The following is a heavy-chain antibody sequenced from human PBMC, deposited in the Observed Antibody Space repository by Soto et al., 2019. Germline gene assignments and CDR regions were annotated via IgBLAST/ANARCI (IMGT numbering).Heavy chain of an antibody. CDR2: IMPIFRTP. D-gene: IGHD1-1*01. CDR3: ARDNDPPKVGGNYCDVLDG. Sequence: QVQLEQSGAEVKKPGSSVKLSCKASGGTFRNSAISWVRQAPGQGLEWMGGIMPIFRTPDYAQKFQGRVTITADESTNTGYMEVSGLRSDDTAVDYWARDNDPPKVGGNYCDVLDGWGHGTRVTVSS. V-gene: IGHV1-69*12. J-gene: IGHJ6*02. CDR1: GGTFRNSA.